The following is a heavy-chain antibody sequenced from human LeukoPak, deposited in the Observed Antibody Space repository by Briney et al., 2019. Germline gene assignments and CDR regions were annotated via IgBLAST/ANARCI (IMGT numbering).Heavy chain of an antibody. CDR2: IHSTGNT. Sequence: SETLSLTCTVSGGSITDHYWSWIRQPPGKGLELTGHIHSTGNTFYKPSLKSRITISLDTSRNQFSLRLSSVTAADTAVYYCAGFGDFFNYWGQGALVTVSS. D-gene: IGHD4-17*01. CDR3: AGFGDFFNY. J-gene: IGHJ4*02. V-gene: IGHV4-59*11. CDR1: GGSITDHY.